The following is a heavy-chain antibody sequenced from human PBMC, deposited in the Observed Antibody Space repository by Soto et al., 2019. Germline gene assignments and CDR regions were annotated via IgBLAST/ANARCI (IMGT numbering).Heavy chain of an antibody. Sequence: QLQLLESGPGLVKSSETLSLTCTVSGGSIRSALYYWGWIRQPPGQGLEWIGNIYYHGDTYYNPFIQGRVSISVDTARNPISLRLSYVTAGDTAVYYCARLTLDGTRYFDYWGKGAVVTVSS. J-gene: IGHJ4*02. CDR1: GGSIRSALYY. V-gene: IGHV4-39*01. D-gene: IGHD1-1*01. CDR3: ARLTLDGTRYFDY. CDR2: IYYHGDT.